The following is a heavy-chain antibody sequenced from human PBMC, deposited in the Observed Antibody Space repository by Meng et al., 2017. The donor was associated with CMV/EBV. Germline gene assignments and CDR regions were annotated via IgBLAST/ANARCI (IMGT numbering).Heavy chain of an antibody. CDR1: GGPFSGYY. Sequence: LRLSCAVHGGPFSGYYWSWIRQPPGKGLEWIGEINHSGSTNYNPSLKSRVTISVDTTKIQFSLKLSSVTAADTAVYYCARTLQARYCSSTSCYKYGMDVWGQGTTVTVSS. CDR2: INHSGST. D-gene: IGHD2-2*01. CDR3: ARTLQARYCSSTSCYKYGMDV. J-gene: IGHJ6*02. V-gene: IGHV4-34*01.